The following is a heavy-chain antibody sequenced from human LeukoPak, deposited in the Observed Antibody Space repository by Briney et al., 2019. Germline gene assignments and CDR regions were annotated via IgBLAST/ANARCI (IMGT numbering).Heavy chain of an antibody. CDR2: IYYSGGT. Sequence: PSQTLSLTCTVSGGSISSGGYYWSWIRQHPGKGLEWIGYIYYSGGTYYNPSLKSRVTISVDTSKNQFSLKLSSVTAADTAVYYCARSTITTVVTPRYYFDYWGQGTLVTVSS. V-gene: IGHV4-31*03. CDR3: ARSTITTVVTPRYYFDY. J-gene: IGHJ4*02. CDR1: GGSISSGGYY. D-gene: IGHD4-23*01.